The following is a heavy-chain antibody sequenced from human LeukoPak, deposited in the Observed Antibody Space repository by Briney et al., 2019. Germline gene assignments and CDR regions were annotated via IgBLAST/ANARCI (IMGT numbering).Heavy chain of an antibody. Sequence: SETLSLTCAVYGGSFSGYYWSWIRQPPGKGLEWIGEINHSGSTNYNPSLKSRVTISVDTCKNQFSLKLSSVTAADTAVYYCARGLTLLWFGELRSRAFDPWGQGTLVTVSS. V-gene: IGHV4-34*01. CDR2: INHSGST. D-gene: IGHD3-10*01. CDR3: ARGLTLLWFGELRSRAFDP. CDR1: GGSFSGYY. J-gene: IGHJ5*02.